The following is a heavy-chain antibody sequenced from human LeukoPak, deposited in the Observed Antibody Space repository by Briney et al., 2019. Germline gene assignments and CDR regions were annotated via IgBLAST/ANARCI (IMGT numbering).Heavy chain of an antibody. CDR3: SKDLVSGWPEGAFDI. D-gene: IGHD6-19*01. J-gene: IGHJ3*02. Sequence: GGSLRLSCAASGFTFSSYEMNWVRQAPGKGLEWVSAIGGSGGSTYYADSVKGRFTISRDNSKNTLYLQMNSLRAEDTAVYYCSKDLVSGWPEGAFDIWGQGTMVTVSS. CDR2: IGGSGGST. CDR1: GFTFSSYE. V-gene: IGHV3-23*01.